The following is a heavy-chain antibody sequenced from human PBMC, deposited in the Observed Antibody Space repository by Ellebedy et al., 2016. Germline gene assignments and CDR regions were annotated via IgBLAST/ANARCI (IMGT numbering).Heavy chain of an antibody. CDR2: VHYSGST. CDR3: ARDQNGGWFDP. D-gene: IGHD4-23*01. CDR1: GGSMSSYY. Sequence: SETLSLXXIVSGGSMSSYYWSWIRQPPGKGLEWIGYVHYSGSTNYNPSLKSRVTISVDTSKNRFSLRLTSVTAADTAVYYCARDQNGGWFDPWGQGALVTVSS. J-gene: IGHJ5*02. V-gene: IGHV4-59*01.